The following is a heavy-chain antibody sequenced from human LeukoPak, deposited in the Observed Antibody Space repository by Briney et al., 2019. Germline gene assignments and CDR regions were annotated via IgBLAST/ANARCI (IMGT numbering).Heavy chain of an antibody. D-gene: IGHD3-10*01. CDR2: ISYRSSPI. CDR3: AKGYYGSGSYGWFDY. J-gene: IGHJ4*02. V-gene: IGHV3-48*01. Sequence: PGGSLRLSCAASGFSFSSYSMNWVRQAPGRGLEWVSYISYRSSPIHYADSVKGRFTISRDNSKNTLFLHMNSLRAEDTAVYSCAKGYYGSGSYGWFDYWGQGTLVTASS. CDR1: GFSFSSYS.